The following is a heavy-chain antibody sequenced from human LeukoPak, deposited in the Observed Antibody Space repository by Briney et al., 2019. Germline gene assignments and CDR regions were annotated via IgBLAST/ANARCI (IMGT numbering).Heavy chain of an antibody. Sequence: SETLSLTCTVSGGSISSYYWSWIRQPAGKGLEWIGRIYTSGSTNYNPSLKSRVTMSVDTSKNQFSLKLSSVTAADTAVYYCARVPKPNSSTSCCYWFDPWGQGTLVTVSS. CDR3: ARVPKPNSSTSCCYWFDP. CDR1: GGSISSYY. J-gene: IGHJ5*02. D-gene: IGHD2-2*01. V-gene: IGHV4-4*07. CDR2: IYTSGST.